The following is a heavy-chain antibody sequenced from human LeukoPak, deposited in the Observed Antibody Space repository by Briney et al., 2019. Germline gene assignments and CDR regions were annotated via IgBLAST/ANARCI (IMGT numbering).Heavy chain of an antibody. CDR1: GFTFDDYG. J-gene: IGHJ4*02. Sequence: GGSLRLSCAASGFTFDDYGMSWVRQAPRQGLEWVSGINWNGGSTGYADSVKGRFTISRDNAKNSLYLQMNSLRAEDTALYYCARYIAVAGAKVFDYWGQGTLVTVSS. D-gene: IGHD6-19*01. V-gene: IGHV3-20*04. CDR3: ARYIAVAGAKVFDY. CDR2: INWNGGST.